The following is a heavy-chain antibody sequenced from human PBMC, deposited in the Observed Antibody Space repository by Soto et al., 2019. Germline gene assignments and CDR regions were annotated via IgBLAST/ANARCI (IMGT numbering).Heavy chain of an antibody. CDR2: ISYDGSNK. V-gene: IGHV3-30*18. CDR1: GFTFSSYG. D-gene: IGHD2-2*01. Sequence: GGSLRLSCAASGFTFSSYGMHWVRHAPGKGLEWVAVISYDGSNKYYADSVKGRFTISRDNSKNTLYLQMNSLRAEDTAVYYCAKDYLRGHLGPAAMIFDYWGQGTLVTVSS. CDR3: AKDYLRGHLGPAAMIFDY. J-gene: IGHJ4*02.